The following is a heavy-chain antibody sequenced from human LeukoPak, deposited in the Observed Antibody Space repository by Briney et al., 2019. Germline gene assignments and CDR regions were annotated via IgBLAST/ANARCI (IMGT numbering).Heavy chain of an antibody. D-gene: IGHD6-19*01. J-gene: IGHJ6*03. CDR3: ARGGALLAVAGIPSGYYYYMDV. V-gene: IGHV4-4*02. CDR1: GDSISSSNW. Sequence: PSETLSLTCAVSGDSISSSNWWNWVRQPPGKGLEWIGEIYHSGSTNYNPSLKSRVTISVDKSKNQFSLKLSSVTAADTAVYYCARGGALLAVAGIPSGYYYYMDVWGKGTTVTVSS. CDR2: IYHSGST.